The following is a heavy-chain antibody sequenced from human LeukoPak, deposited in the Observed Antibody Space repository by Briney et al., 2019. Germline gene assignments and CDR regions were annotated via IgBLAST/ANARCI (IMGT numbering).Heavy chain of an antibody. CDR1: GYTFTSYD. D-gene: IGHD3-22*01. CDR3: ATGSMIAPLRY. Sequence: GASVKVSCKASGYTFTSYDINWVRQATGQGLEWMGWMNPNSGNTIYAQKFQGRVTMTEDTSTDTAYMELSSLRSEDTAVYYCATGSMIAPLRYWGQGTLVTVSS. J-gene: IGHJ4*02. CDR2: MNPNSGNT. V-gene: IGHV1-8*01.